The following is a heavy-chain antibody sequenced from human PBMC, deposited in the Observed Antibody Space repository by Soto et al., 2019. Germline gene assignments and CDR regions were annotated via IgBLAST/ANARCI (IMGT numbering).Heavy chain of an antibody. CDR2: IYYRGNT. CDR3: ARPLSSWLGDAFDI. V-gene: IGHV4-59*08. J-gene: IGHJ3*02. CDR1: GGSIGTYY. D-gene: IGHD6-13*01. Sequence: PSETLSLTCTVSGGSIGTYYWSWIRQPPGKGLEWIGNIYYRGNTDYNPSLKSRVNISLDTSRNQLSLKLSSVTAADTAVYYCARPLSSWLGDAFDIWGQGTMVTVSS.